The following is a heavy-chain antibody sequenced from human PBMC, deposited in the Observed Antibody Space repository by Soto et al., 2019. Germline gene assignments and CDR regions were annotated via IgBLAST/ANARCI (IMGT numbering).Heavy chain of an antibody. CDR1: GFNFSDAW. CDR3: TTNDY. Sequence: QLVESGGDLVTPGESLRLSCVASGFNFSDAWMTWVRQAPGKGLEWVGRIKDRDYGGTADYAASVKGRFTMSRDDSTNMLFLQMNSPKSEDTAVYYCTTNDYWGQGTQVTVSS. J-gene: IGHJ4*02. V-gene: IGHV3-15*01. CDR2: IKDRDYGGTA.